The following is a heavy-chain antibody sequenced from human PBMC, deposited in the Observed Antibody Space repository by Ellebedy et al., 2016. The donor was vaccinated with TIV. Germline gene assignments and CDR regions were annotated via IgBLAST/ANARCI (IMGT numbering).Heavy chain of an antibody. Sequence: AASVKVSCKASGYTFSNYYMHWVRQAPGQGLEWMGIINPRDDTKSYAQNFQGRVTVTRDTSTSTVYMELSSLGSEDTAVYYCARGRGYSFDVCDIWGQGTMVTVSS. CDR1: GYTFSNYY. V-gene: IGHV1-46*01. D-gene: IGHD5-18*01. CDR2: INPRDDTK. J-gene: IGHJ3*02. CDR3: ARGRGYSFDVCDI.